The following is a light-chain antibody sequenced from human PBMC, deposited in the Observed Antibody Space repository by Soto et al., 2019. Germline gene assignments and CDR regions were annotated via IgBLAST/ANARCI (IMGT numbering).Light chain of an antibody. Sequence: DIQVTQSPSSLSASVGDRVSITCRASQTIDVYLNWYQQKPGKAPNLLIYKASTLESGVPSRFSGSGSGTEFTLTISSVQPDDFATYYCQQYKSYPLTFGGGTKVDIK. CDR2: KAS. CDR1: QTIDVY. CDR3: QQYKSYPLT. V-gene: IGKV1-5*03. J-gene: IGKJ4*01.